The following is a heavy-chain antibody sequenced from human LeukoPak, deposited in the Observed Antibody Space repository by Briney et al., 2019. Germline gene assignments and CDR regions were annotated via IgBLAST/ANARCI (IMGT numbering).Heavy chain of an antibody. Sequence: SETLSLTCTVSGGSISSSSYYWGWIRQPPGKGLEWIGSIYYNGSTYYNPSLKSRVTISVDTSKNQFSLKLSSVTAADTAVYYCARDCGGRPGTKVNYFDYWGRGTLVTVSS. CDR2: IYYNGST. D-gene: IGHD2-21*01. V-gene: IGHV4-39*07. CDR1: GGSISSSSYY. J-gene: IGHJ4*02. CDR3: ARDCGGRPGTKVNYFDY.